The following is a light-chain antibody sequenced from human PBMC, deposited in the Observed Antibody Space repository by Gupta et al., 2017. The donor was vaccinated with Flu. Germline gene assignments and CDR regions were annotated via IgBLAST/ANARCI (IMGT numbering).Light chain of an antibody. CDR3: QVWDSSSDHPAGV. V-gene: IGLV3-21*02. Sequence: SYVLPQPPSVSVAPGQTARITWGGNNIGSKSVHWYQKKPGQAPVLVVYDDSDRPSGIPERFSGSNSGNTATLTISRVESGDEADYYCQVWDSSSDHPAGVVGGGTKLTVL. CDR1: NIGSKS. CDR2: DDS. J-gene: IGLJ3*02.